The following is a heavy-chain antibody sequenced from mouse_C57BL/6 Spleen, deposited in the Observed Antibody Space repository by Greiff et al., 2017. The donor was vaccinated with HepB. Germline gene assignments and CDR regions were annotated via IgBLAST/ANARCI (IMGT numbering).Heavy chain of an antibody. Sequence: RVKPGASVKISCKASGYTFTDYYINWVKQRPGQGLEWIGWIFPGSGSTYYNEKFKGKATLTVDKSSSTAYMLLSSLTSEDSAVYFCARRFTTVGADYAMDYWGQGTSVTVSS. D-gene: IGHD1-1*01. CDR2: IFPGSGST. CDR3: ARRFTTVGADYAMDY. CDR1: GYTFTDYY. V-gene: IGHV1-75*01. J-gene: IGHJ4*01.